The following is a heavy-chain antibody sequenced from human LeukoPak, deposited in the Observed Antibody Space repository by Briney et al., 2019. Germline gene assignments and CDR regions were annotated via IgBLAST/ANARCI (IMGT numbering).Heavy chain of an antibody. Sequence: SQTLSLTCAISGDSVSSNSAAWSWIRPSPSRGLHRLGRTYYRSKWYNDYAVSVKSRITINPDASKNPISLQLTSVTPEDTAVYYCARGAYSSSYCGMDVWGQGTTVTVSS. V-gene: IGHV6-1*01. CDR2: TYYRSKWYN. J-gene: IGHJ6*02. CDR3: ARGAYSSSYCGMDV. CDR1: GDSVSSNSAA. D-gene: IGHD6-13*01.